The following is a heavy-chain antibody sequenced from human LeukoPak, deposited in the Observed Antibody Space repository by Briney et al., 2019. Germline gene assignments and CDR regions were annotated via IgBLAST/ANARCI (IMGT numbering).Heavy chain of an antibody. Sequence: SQTLSRSSAIYEDSVSSNSAAWNWIRQSPSRGLEWLGRTYYRSKWYNDYAVSVKSRISINPDTSKTQFSLQLDSVTPEDTAVYYCARGGGYCSGGDCNYFDYWGQGPLVTGSS. D-gene: IGHD2-15*01. CDR3: ARGGGYCSGGDCNYFDY. J-gene: IGHJ4*02. CDR2: TYYRSKWYN. V-gene: IGHV6-1*01. CDR1: EDSVSSNSAA.